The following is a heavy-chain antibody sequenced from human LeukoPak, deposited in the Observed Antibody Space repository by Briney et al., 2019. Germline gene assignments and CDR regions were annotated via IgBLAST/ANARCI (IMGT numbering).Heavy chain of an antibody. D-gene: IGHD3-10*01. CDR2: IYSGGST. J-gene: IGHJ4*02. V-gene: IGHV3-53*01. Sequence: GGSLRLSCAASGFTVSSNYMSWVRQAPGKGLEWVSVIYSGGSTYYADSVKGRFTISRDNAKNSLYLQMNSLRAEDTAVYYCAREASGGSWELENFDYWGQGTLVTVSS. CDR1: GFTVSSNY. CDR3: AREASGGSWELENFDY.